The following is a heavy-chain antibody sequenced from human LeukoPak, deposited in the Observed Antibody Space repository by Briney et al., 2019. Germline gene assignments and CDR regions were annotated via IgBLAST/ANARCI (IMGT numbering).Heavy chain of an antibody. CDR2: VFYTGDT. CDR3: ARHPFATPFDH. CDR1: GGSISSFY. Sequence: SETLSLTCAVSGGSISSFYWSWIRQPPGKGLEWIVYVFYTGDTNSNPSLKSRVTMSLDTSKNQLSLRLTSVTAADTAVYYCARHPFATPFDHWGRGTLVTVSS. J-gene: IGHJ4*02. V-gene: IGHV4-59*08. D-gene: IGHD2-15*01.